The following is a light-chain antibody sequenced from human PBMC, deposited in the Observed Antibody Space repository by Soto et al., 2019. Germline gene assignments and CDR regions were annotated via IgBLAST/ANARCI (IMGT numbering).Light chain of an antibody. Sequence: QLVLTQSSSASASLRSSVKLNCTLSSDHNTYIIAWHQQHPGKAPRFLMTVEASGTYNKGSGIPDRFSGSSSGADRYLAISNLQSEDEAQYYCETWDNDTRVFGGGTQLTVL. CDR1: SDHNTYI. CDR3: ETWDNDTRV. V-gene: IGLV4-60*03. J-gene: IGLJ2*01. CDR2: VEASGTY.